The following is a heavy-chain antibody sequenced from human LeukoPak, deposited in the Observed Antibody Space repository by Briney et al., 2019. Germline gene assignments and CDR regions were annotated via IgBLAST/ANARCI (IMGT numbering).Heavy chain of an antibody. Sequence: PSETLSLTCTVSGGSISSSSYYWGWIRQPPGKGLEWIGSIYYSGSTYYNPSLKSRVTISVDTSKNQFSLKLSSVTAADTAVYYCARGQKGRTTVTPFDYWGQGTLVTVSS. CDR3: ARGQKGRTTVTPFDY. CDR1: GGSISSSSYY. V-gene: IGHV4-39*07. CDR2: IYYSGST. J-gene: IGHJ4*02. D-gene: IGHD4-11*01.